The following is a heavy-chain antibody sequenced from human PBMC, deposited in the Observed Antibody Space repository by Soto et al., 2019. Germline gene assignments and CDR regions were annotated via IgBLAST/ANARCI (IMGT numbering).Heavy chain of an antibody. CDR1: GFNFSSYS. CDR3: ARGADYDSSGIRLNWFDP. Sequence: GGSLRLSCAASGFNFSSYSMNWVRQAPGKGLEWVSYISSSSSTIYYADSVKGRFTISRDNAKNSLYLQMNSLRDEDTAVYYCARGADYDSSGIRLNWFDPWGQGTLVTVSS. J-gene: IGHJ5*02. V-gene: IGHV3-48*02. D-gene: IGHD3-22*01. CDR2: ISSSSSTI.